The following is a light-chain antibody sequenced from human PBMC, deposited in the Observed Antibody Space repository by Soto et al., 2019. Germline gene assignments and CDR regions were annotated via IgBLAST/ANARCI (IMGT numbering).Light chain of an antibody. V-gene: IGKV1-8*01. J-gene: IGKJ1*01. Sequence: QLTQSPSSLSGSVGDRFIVTCRAIQSVSRSLAWYQQKPGKAPKLLIYAASTLQSGVPSRFSGSGSGTDFTLTISCLQSEDFATYYCQQYYSYPRTFGQGTKVDIK. CDR3: QQYYSYPRT. CDR2: AAS. CDR1: QSVSRS.